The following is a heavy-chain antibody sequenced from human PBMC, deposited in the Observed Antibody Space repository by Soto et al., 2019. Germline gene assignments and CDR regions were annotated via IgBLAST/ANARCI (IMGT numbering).Heavy chain of an antibody. CDR3: ARGGYYGSGADYFDY. D-gene: IGHD3-10*01. V-gene: IGHV4-34*02. CDR1: GGSFSGYY. Sequence: QVQVQQWGTRLVKPTETLSLTCAVYGGSFSGYYWSWIRQPPGKGLEWIGEINHGGITNYNPSLKSRVTISVDTSKNQCSLKLRYVTAADTAVYYCARGGYYGSGADYFDYWGQGTLVTVSS. CDR2: INHGGIT. J-gene: IGHJ4*02.